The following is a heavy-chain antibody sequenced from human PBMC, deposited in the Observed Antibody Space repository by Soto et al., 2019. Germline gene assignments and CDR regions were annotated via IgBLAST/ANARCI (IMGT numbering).Heavy chain of an antibody. CDR3: ARDLDYGYFDL. CDR2: IHADNGNA. J-gene: IGHJ2*01. D-gene: IGHD1-1*01. CDR1: GYTFSYYN. Sequence: QVQIVQSGAEVKKPGASVKLSCKGSGYTFSYYNVHWVRQAPGQRLEWMGWIHADNGNAKYSQKFQGRVTITRDPSGNTAYMELSNLRSEDTAVYYCARDLDYGYFDLWGRGTLVAVSS. V-gene: IGHV1-3*01.